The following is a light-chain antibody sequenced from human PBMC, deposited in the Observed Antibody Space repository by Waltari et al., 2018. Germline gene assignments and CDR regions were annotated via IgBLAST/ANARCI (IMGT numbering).Light chain of an antibody. V-gene: IGKV3-20*01. J-gene: IGKJ1*01. CDR1: QSVGRS. CDR3: QKYVSLPAT. CDR2: DAS. Sequence: EIVLTQSPGTLSLSPGERATLSCRASQSVGRSLAWYQQKPGQAPRLLIYDASSRATGSPDRFSGSGSGTDFSLTISRLEPEDFAVYYCQKYVSLPATFGQGTKVEIK.